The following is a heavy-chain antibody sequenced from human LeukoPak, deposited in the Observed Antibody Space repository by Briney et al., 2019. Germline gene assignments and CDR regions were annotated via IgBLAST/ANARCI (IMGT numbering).Heavy chain of an antibody. V-gene: IGHV4-4*07. D-gene: IGHD2-2*01. CDR3: ARDWDLVVPAAEASLDP. CDR2: IYTSGST. Sequence: PSETLSLTCTVSGGSISSYYWSWIRQPAGKGLEWIGRIYTSGSTNYNPSLKSRVTMSVDTSKNQFSLKLSSVTAADTAVYYCARDWDLVVPAAEASLDPWGQGTLVTVSS. J-gene: IGHJ5*02. CDR1: GGSISSYY.